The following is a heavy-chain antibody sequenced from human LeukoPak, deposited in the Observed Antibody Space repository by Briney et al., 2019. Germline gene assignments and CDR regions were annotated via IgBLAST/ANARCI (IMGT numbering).Heavy chain of an antibody. CDR3: ASDVDYYDSSGQGFQH. D-gene: IGHD3-22*01. V-gene: IGHV1-18*01. CDR2: ISAYNGNT. J-gene: IGHJ1*01. CDR1: GYTFTSYG. Sequence: ASVKVSCKASGYTFTSYGISWVRQAPGQGLAWMGWISAYNGNTNYAQKLQGRVTMTTDTSTSTAYMELRSLRSDDTAVYYCASDVDYYDSSGQGFQHWGQGTLVTVSS.